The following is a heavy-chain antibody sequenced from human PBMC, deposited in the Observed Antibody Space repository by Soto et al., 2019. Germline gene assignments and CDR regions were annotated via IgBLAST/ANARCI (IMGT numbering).Heavy chain of an antibody. Sequence: EVQLLESGGALVRLGGPLGLPCAPSGFTFRSYALSWFPQPQGRGRGGVSAISGSGGSTYYADSVKGRFTISRDNSKNTLYLQMNSLRAEDTAVYYCAKTYYYDSSGYYYVDYWGQGTLVTVSS. CDR2: ISGSGGST. D-gene: IGHD3-22*01. CDR3: AKTYYYDSSGYYYVDY. CDR1: GFTFRSYA. J-gene: IGHJ4*02. V-gene: IGHV3-23*01.